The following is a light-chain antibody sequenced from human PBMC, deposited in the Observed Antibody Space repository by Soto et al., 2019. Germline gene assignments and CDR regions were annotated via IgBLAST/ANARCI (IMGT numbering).Light chain of an antibody. J-gene: IGLJ2*01. V-gene: IGLV2-8*01. CDR1: SSDVGGYNY. Sequence: QLVLTQPPSASGSPGQSVTISCTGTSSDVGGYNYVSWYQQHPGKAPQLMIYEVTKRPSGVPDRFSGSKSGNTASLTVSGLQAEDEAVYYCSSYEGSNNVVFGGGTKVTVL. CDR3: SSYEGSNNVV. CDR2: EVT.